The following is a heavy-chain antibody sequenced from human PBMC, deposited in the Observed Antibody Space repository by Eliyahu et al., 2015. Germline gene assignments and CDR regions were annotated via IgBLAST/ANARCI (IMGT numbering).Heavy chain of an antibody. Sequence: GGSLRLSCAASGFTFSSNWMSWVRQAPGKGLEWVANIKEDGSEKYYVDSVKGRFTISRDNAKNSLYLQLNSLRAEDTAVYYCARGKNFALWGQGTLVTVSS. CDR3: ARGKNFAL. V-gene: IGHV3-7*04. CDR1: GFTFSSNW. CDR2: IKEDGSEK. D-gene: IGHD1-7*01. J-gene: IGHJ4*02.